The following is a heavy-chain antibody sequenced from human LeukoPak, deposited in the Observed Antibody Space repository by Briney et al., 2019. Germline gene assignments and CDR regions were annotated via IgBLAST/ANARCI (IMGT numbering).Heavy chain of an antibody. CDR3: ARGREYYDSSGYSLDY. Sequence: GGSLRLSCAASGFTFSSYAMHWVRQAPGKGLEWVAVISYDGSNKYYADSVKGRFTNSRDNSKNTLYLQMNSLRAEDTAVYYCARGREYYDSSGYSLDYWGQGTLVTVS. V-gene: IGHV3-30-3*01. J-gene: IGHJ4*02. D-gene: IGHD3-22*01. CDR2: ISYDGSNK. CDR1: GFTFSSYA.